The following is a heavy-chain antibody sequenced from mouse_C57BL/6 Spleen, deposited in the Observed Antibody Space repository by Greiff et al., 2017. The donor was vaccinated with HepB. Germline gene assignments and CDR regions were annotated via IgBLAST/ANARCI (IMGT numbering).Heavy chain of an antibody. CDR2: IFPGSGST. J-gene: IGHJ4*01. D-gene: IGHD1-1*01. CDR1: GYTFTDYY. V-gene: IGHV1-75*01. CDR3: ARGLKVYGSSYERAMDY. Sequence: QVQLQQSGPELVKPGASVKISCKASGYTFTDYYINWVKQRPGQGLEWIGWIFPGSGSTYYNEKFKGKATLTVDKSSSTAYMLLSSLTSEDSAVYFCARGLKVYGSSYERAMDYWGQGTSVTVSS.